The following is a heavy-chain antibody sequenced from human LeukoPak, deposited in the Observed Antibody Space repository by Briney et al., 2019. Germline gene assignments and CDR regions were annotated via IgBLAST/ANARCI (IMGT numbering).Heavy chain of an antibody. CDR1: GFTVSSKY. V-gene: IGHV3-66*01. J-gene: IGHJ4*02. D-gene: IGHD6-13*01. CDR3: AREASYSSSWWYFDH. CDR2: IYDGGSA. Sequence: GGSLRLSCAASGFTVSSKYISWVRQAPGKGPEWVSVIYDGGSADYADSVKGRFTISRDNSKSKVFLQMNSLRVEDTAVYYCAREASYSSSWWYFDHWGQGTLVTVSS.